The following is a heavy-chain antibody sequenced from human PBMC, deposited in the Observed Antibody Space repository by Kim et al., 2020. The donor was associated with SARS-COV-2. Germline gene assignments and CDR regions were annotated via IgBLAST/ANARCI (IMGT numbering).Heavy chain of an antibody. CDR2: VKRKIDGGTR. CDR1: GFSYSNSY. V-gene: IGHV3-15*01. CDR3: TTGFSSTYFG. J-gene: IGHJ4*02. Sequence: GGSLRLSCAASGFSYSNSYMSWVRQAPGKGLVWVARVKRKIDGGTREYAAFVEGRFTISRDDSENTISLQMNSLRTEDTATYYCTTGFSSTYFGWGQGTL. D-gene: IGHD6-13*01.